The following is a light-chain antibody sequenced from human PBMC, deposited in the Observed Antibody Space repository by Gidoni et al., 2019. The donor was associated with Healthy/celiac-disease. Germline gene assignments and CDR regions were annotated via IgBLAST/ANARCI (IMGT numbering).Light chain of an antibody. CDR2: GAS. J-gene: IGKJ2*01. CDR3: QQYGSSPTMYT. V-gene: IGKV3-20*01. CDR1: QSVSSSY. Sequence: EIVLPQSPGTRSLSPGERATLSCRASQSVSSSYLAWYQQKPGPAPRLLIYGASSRATGIPDRFSGSGSGTDFTLTISRLEPEDFAVYYCQQYGSSPTMYTFGQWTKLEIK.